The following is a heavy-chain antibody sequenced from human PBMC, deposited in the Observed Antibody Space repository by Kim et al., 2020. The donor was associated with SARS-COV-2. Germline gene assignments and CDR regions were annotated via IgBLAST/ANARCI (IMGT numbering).Heavy chain of an antibody. D-gene: IGHD3-9*01. CDR1: GYTFTNYG. J-gene: IGHJ5*02. V-gene: IGHV1-18*01. CDR3: ARDQLSRSPDDRLVVGDNWFAP. Sequence: ASVKVSCKTSGYTFTNYGISWVRQAPGQGLEWMGWISAYNGNTNYPQKLQGRVTMSTDTSTSTAYIEVRSLRSDDTAVYYCARDQLSRSPDDRLVVGDNWFAPWGQGTLVTVSS. CDR2: ISAYNGNT.